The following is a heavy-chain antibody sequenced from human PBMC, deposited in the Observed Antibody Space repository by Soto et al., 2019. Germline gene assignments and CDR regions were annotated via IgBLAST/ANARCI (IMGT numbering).Heavy chain of an antibody. CDR1: GYTFTSQY. D-gene: IGHD4-17*01. V-gene: IGHV1-46*01. CDR2: VNPSGGRT. J-gene: IGHJ4*02. Sequence: QVQLVQSGAEVKKPGASVQLSCKASGYTFTSQYIHWMRQAPGQGLEWLGLVNPSGGRTSYTQNFQGSVTMTSDTSTNTVYMELSGLRSEDTAIYYCARGREDGDYVFEHWGRGALVTVSS. CDR3: ARGREDGDYVFEH.